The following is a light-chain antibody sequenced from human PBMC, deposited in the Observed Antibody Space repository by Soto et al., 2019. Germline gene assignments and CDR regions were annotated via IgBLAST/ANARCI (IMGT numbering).Light chain of an antibody. Sequence: DIQMTHSPSSLSASVLYIVTITFRSSQSIISYLNWYQQKPGKAPKLLIYAASSLQSGVPSRFSGSGSGTDFTLTISSLQPEDFATYYCQQSYSTLTWKFGQGTKVDIK. CDR3: QQSYSTLTWK. J-gene: IGKJ1*01. V-gene: IGKV1-39*01. CDR1: QSIISY. CDR2: AAS.